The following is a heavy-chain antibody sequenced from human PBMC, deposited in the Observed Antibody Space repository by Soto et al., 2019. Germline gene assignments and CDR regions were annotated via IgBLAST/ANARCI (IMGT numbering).Heavy chain of an antibody. Sequence: PGGSLRLSCASSGFTFSSCSMNWVRQAPGKGLEWVSFISGSGDTKYYADSVKGRFTISRDNAKNSLYLQMSSLRDEDTAVYYFAKYCSSDVCFDYWGQATLVTVSS. V-gene: IGHV3-48*02. J-gene: IGHJ4*02. CDR1: GFTFSSCS. CDR2: ISGSGDTK. D-gene: IGHD2-8*01. CDR3: AKYCSSDVCFDY.